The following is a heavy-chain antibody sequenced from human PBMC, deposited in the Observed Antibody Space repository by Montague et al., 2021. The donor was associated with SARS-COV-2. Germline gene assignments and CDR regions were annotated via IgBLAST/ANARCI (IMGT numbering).Heavy chain of an antibody. CDR2: INHSGTA. D-gene: IGHD5-12*01. CDR1: GGSFSVYY. Sequence: SETLSLTCAVYGGSFSVYYWSWLRQSPRSGLEWIAEINHSGTANYSPSLKSRVSISVDTSKNQFSLKLSSVTAADTAVYYCAREVGRGYSGYEGEYWGQGTLVTVSS. J-gene: IGHJ4*02. CDR3: AREVGRGYSGYEGEY. V-gene: IGHV4-34*01.